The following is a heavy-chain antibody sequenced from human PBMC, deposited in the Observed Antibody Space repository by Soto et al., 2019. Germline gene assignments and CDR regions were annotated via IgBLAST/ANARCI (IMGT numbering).Heavy chain of an antibody. V-gene: IGHV4-59*01. J-gene: IGHJ4*02. D-gene: IGHD1-26*01. CDR3: ARGVGSSPPRY. CDR1: GGSISVYY. Sequence: AETLSLTCAISGGSISVYYWSWIRQPPGQALEWIGYIYDSGSPYYNPSLRSRVIISADTSKNQISLKLTSATAADTAVYYCARGVGSSPPRYWGRGTLVTVSS. CDR2: IYDSGSP.